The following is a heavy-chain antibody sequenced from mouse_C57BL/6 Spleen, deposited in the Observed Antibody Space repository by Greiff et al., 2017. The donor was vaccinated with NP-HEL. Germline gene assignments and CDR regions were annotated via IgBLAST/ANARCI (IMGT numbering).Heavy chain of an antibody. CDR1: GYAFSSSW. CDR2: IYPGDGDT. J-gene: IGHJ1*03. D-gene: IGHD1-1*01. V-gene: IGHV1-82*01. Sequence: QVQLKQSGPELVKPGASVKISCKASGYAFSSSWMNWVKQRPGKGLEWIGRIYPGDGDTNYNGKFKGKATLTADKSSSTAYMQLSSLTSEDSAVYFCARGGYYGPRYFDVWGTGTTVTVSS. CDR3: ARGGYYGPRYFDV.